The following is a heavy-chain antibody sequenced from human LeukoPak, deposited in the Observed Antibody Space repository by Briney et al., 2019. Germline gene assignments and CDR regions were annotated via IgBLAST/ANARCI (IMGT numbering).Heavy chain of an antibody. Sequence: PGGSLRLSCEASGFTFSSYQMNWVSQAPGKGLEWIAYISSSGDTIYYADSVKGRFTISRDNAKNSLYLQMNTLRTEDTAVYYCARASYDVLTGWGQGTLVAVSS. D-gene: IGHD3-9*01. V-gene: IGHV3-48*03. CDR2: ISSSGDTI. J-gene: IGHJ4*02. CDR3: ARASYDVLTG. CDR1: GFTFSSYQ.